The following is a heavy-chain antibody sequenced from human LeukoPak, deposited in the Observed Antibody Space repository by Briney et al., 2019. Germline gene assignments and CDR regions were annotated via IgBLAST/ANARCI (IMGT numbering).Heavy chain of an antibody. Sequence: ASVKVSCKASGYTFTSYGISWVRQAPGQGLEWMGWISAYNGNTNYAQKLQGRVTMTTDTSTSTAYMELRSLRSDDTAVYYCASTMVRGVIIPYCFDYWGQGTLVTVSS. D-gene: IGHD3-10*01. CDR3: ASTMVRGVIIPYCFDY. V-gene: IGHV1-18*01. J-gene: IGHJ4*02. CDR1: GYTFTSYG. CDR2: ISAYNGNT.